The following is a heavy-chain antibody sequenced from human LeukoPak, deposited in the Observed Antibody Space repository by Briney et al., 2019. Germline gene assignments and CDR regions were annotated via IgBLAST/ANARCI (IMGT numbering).Heavy chain of an antibody. CDR2: ISYDGSNK. D-gene: IGHD1-26*01. CDR1: GFTFSSYA. Sequence: GRSPRLSCAASGFTFSSYAMHWVRQAPGKGLEWVAVISYDGSNKYYADSVKGRFTISRDNSKNTLYLQMNSLRAEDTAVYYCARNSGSYYEVVIDYWGQGTLVTVSS. J-gene: IGHJ4*02. V-gene: IGHV3-30*01. CDR3: ARNSGSYYEVVIDY.